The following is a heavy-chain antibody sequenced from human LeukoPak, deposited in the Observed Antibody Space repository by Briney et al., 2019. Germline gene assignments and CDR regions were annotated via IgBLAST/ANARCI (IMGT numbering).Heavy chain of an antibody. CDR3: ARAVYYYDSSGYYYGVYFDY. Sequence: PSQTLSLTCAVSGGSISSGSSAWSWIRQPPGKGLEWIVYIYLSGTTYRNPSLKSRVTISLDRSKHQFSLNLKSVTAADTAVYFCARAVYYYDSSGYYYGVYFDYWGQGTLVTVSP. CDR2: IYLSGTT. V-gene: IGHV4-30-2*01. J-gene: IGHJ4*02. CDR1: GGSISSGSSA. D-gene: IGHD3-22*01.